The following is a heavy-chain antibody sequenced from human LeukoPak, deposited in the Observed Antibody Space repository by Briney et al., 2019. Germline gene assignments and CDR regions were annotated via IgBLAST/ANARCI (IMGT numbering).Heavy chain of an antibody. J-gene: IGHJ1*01. CDR1: GFTVSGSH. D-gene: IGHD4-17*01. V-gene: IGHV3-53*01. Sequence: GGTLRLSCAVSGFTVSGSHINWVRQAPGKGLEWVSTIYSGGSTYYADSMKGRLTISGDNSKNMVLLQMNSLRVEDTAVYFCAASIADFTYGNHFQHWGQGTLVTVSS. CDR2: IYSGGST. CDR3: AASIADFTYGNHFQH.